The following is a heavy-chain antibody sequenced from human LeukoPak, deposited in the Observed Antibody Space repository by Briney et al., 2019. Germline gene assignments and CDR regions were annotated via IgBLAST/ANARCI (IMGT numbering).Heavy chain of an antibody. Sequence: GGSLRLSCAASAFTISTSWMTWVRQAPGKGLEWVANIKQDGSERYYVDSVRGRFTISRDNAKNSVYLQMNSLRAEDTAVYYCARDNAFIVGGTRDHQYYGMDVWGQGTTVTVSS. D-gene: IGHD1-26*01. CDR2: IKQDGSER. CDR3: ARDNAFIVGGTRDHQYYGMDV. CDR1: AFTISTSW. V-gene: IGHV3-7*01. J-gene: IGHJ6*02.